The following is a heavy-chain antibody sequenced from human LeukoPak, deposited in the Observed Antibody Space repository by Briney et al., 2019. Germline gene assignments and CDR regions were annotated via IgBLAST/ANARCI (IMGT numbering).Heavy chain of an antibody. CDR1: GGTFSSYA. D-gene: IGHD5-18*01. Sequence: SVKVSCKASGGTFSSYAISWVRQAPGQGLEWMGGIIPIFGTANYAQKFQGRVTITADESTSTAYKELSSLRSEDTAVYYCARDAGYSYNYYYYMDVWGKGTTVTVSS. CDR3: ARDAGYSYNYYYYMDV. V-gene: IGHV1-69*13. CDR2: IIPIFGTA. J-gene: IGHJ6*03.